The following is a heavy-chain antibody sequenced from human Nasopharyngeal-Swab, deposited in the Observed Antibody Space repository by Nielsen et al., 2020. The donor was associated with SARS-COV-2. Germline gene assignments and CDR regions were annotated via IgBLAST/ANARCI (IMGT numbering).Heavy chain of an antibody. Sequence: SVPVSCKTSRYTFIRHYIHWVRQAPGQGLEWMGRLSPNSGGTNYAQELQGRVTMTGDTSISTAYMELSRVRSDDTAMYYCTRDRGSGYFDSWGQGTLVIVSS. J-gene: IGHJ4*02. CDR2: LSPNSGGT. CDR3: TRDRGSGYFDS. CDR1: RYTFIRHY. D-gene: IGHD3-3*01. V-gene: IGHV1-2*06.